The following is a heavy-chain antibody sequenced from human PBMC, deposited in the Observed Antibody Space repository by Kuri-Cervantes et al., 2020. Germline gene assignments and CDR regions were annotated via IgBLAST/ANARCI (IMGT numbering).Heavy chain of an antibody. Sequence: ETLSLTCAASGFTFSSYWMSWVRQAPGKGLEWVANIKQDGSEKYYVDSVKGRFTISRDNAKNSLYLQMNSLRAEDTAVYYCARDRHYFDYWGQGTLVTVSS. CDR1: GFTFSSYW. V-gene: IGHV3-7*01. J-gene: IGHJ4*02. CDR3: ARDRHYFDY. CDR2: IKQDGSEK.